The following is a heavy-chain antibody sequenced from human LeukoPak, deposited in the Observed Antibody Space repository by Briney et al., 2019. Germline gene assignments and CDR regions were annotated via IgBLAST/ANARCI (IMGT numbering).Heavy chain of an antibody. J-gene: IGHJ4*02. D-gene: IGHD4-17*01. Sequence: PSETLSLACTVSGGSISSSSYYWGWIRQPPGKGLEWIGSIYYSGSTYYNPSLKSRVTTSVDTSKNQFSLKLSSVTAADTAVYYCASYGHLVDYWGQGTLVTVSS. CDR2: IYYSGST. V-gene: IGHV4-39*01. CDR3: ASYGHLVDY. CDR1: GGSISSSSYY.